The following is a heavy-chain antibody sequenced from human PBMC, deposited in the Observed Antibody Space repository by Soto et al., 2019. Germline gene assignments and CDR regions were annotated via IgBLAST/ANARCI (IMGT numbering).Heavy chain of an antibody. V-gene: IGHV3-30*18. Sequence: QVQLVESGGGVVQPGRSLRLSCAASGFTFSSSGMHWVRQAPGKGLEWVAVTSLDGSSGYYADSVRGRFTISRDNSNNTLQLQMNSLRAEDTAVYYCANSPPAVAGYFDYWGQGTLVTVSS. CDR3: ANSPPAVAGYFDY. D-gene: IGHD6-19*01. J-gene: IGHJ4*02. CDR1: GFTFSSSG. CDR2: TSLDGSSG.